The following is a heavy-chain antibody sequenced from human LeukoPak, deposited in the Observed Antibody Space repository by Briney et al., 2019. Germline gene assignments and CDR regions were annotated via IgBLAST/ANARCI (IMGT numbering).Heavy chain of an antibody. CDR2: IYYSGST. Sequence: SETLSLTCTVSGGSFSSYYWSWIRQPPGKGLEWIGYIYYSGSTNYNPSLKSRVTISVDTSKNQFSLKLSSVTAADTAVYYCARDGKYYYYGMDVWGQGTTVTVSS. CDR1: GGSFSSYY. D-gene: IGHD1-14*01. CDR3: ARDGKYYYYGMDV. J-gene: IGHJ6*02. V-gene: IGHV4-59*01.